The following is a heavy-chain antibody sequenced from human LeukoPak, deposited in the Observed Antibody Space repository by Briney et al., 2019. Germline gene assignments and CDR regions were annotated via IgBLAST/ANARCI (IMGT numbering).Heavy chain of an antibody. CDR1: GYSFTNYG. CDR3: ARDGRIAVADSFDY. Sequence: GASVKVSCKASGYSFTNYGISWVRQAPGQRLEWMGWISTYNSKTKYPQKLQGRVTMTTDTSTSTVYMELRSLRSDDTAVYYCARDGRIAVADSFDYWGQGTLVAVSS. D-gene: IGHD6-19*01. CDR2: ISTYNSKT. J-gene: IGHJ4*02. V-gene: IGHV1-18*01.